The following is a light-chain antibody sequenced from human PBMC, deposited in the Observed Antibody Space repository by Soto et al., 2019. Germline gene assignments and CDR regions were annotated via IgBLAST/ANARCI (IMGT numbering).Light chain of an antibody. CDR2: DAS. CDR1: QSISSW. J-gene: IGKJ1*01. V-gene: IGKV1-5*01. Sequence: DIQMTQSPSTLSASVGDRVTITCRASQSISSWLAWYQQKPGKAPNLLIYDASSLESGVPSRFSGSGSGTEFTLTISSLQPDDFANYYCQQYNTYPWTFGQGTKVDIK. CDR3: QQYNTYPWT.